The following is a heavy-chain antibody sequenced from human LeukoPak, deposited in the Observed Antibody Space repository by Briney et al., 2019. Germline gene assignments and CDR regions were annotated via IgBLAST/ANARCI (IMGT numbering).Heavy chain of an antibody. CDR3: TRDVWSWSVKVAPTDF. J-gene: IGHJ4*02. D-gene: IGHD3-3*01. V-gene: IGHV1-18*01. CDR1: GYIFRNFG. CDR2: SSAHNGNS. Sequence: ASVKVSCKASGYIFRNFGLSWVRQAPGRGLEWLGWSSAHNGNSNYAQKFRDRVTVTIDTSTNTGHMELRGLRTDDTAVYYCTRDVWSWSVKVAPTDFWGQGTLVTVSS.